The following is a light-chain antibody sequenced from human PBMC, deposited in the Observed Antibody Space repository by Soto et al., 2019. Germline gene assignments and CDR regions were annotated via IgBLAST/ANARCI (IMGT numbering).Light chain of an antibody. CDR2: GAS. CDR3: QQYNNWPRT. Sequence: EIVMTQSPATLSVSPGERATVSCRASQSVSSNLAWYQQKPGQAPRLLIYGASTRATGIPARFSGSGSGTEFTXTXGSLQSEDFAVYYCQQYNNWPRTFGQGTKLEIK. J-gene: IGKJ2*01. V-gene: IGKV3-15*01. CDR1: QSVSSN.